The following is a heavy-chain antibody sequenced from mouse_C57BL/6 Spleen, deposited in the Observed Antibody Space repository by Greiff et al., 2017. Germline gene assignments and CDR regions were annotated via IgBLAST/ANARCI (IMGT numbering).Heavy chain of an antibody. V-gene: IGHV1-82*01. D-gene: IGHD1-1*01. CDR3: ASLYGSSYRGYFDV. CDR1: GYAFSSSW. Sequence: QVQLQQSGPELVKPGASVKISCKASGYAFSSSWMNWVKQRPGKGLEWIGRIYPGDGDTNYNGKFKGKATLTADKSSSTAYMQLSSLTSEDSAVYCCASLYGSSYRGYFDVWGTGTTVTVSS. CDR2: IYPGDGDT. J-gene: IGHJ1*03.